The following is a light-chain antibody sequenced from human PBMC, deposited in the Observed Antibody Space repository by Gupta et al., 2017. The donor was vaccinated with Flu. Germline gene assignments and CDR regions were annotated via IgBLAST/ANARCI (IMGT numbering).Light chain of an antibody. J-gene: IGLJ2*01. CDR3: QVGDSSTFV. CDR2: RDA. Sequence: SSDLGQPLSVSVALGQTARITCEGNNIGSKNVNWYQQKPGQAPVLVIYRDANRPSGIPERFSGSNSGNTATLTISGAQAGDEDDYYCQVGDSSTFVFGGGTTLTVL. V-gene: IGLV3-9*01. CDR1: NIGSKN.